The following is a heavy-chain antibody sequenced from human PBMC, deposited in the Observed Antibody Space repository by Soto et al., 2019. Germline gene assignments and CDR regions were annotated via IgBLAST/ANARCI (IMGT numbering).Heavy chain of an antibody. D-gene: IGHD1-26*01. CDR3: ARNSGSYYRDYYYYGMDV. J-gene: IGHJ6*02. V-gene: IGHV3-33*01. Sequence: QVQLVESGGGVVQPGRPLRLSCAASGFTFSSYGMHWVRQAPGKGLEWVAVIWYDGSNKYYADSVKGRFTISRDNSKNTLYLQMNSLRAEDTAVYYCARNSGSYYRDYYYYGMDVWGQGTTVTVSS. CDR1: GFTFSSYG. CDR2: IWYDGSNK.